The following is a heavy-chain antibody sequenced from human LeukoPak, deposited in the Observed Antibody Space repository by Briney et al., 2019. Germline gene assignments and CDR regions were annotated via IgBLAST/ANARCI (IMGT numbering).Heavy chain of an antibody. CDR3: AKGIGFLEWLYHFDY. Sequence: GGSLRLSCAASGFTFDDYAMHWVRQAPGKGLEWVSGISWNSGSIGYADSVKGRFTISRDNAKNSLYLQMNSLRAEDTALYYCAKGIGFLEWLYHFDYWGQGTLVTVSS. CDR2: ISWNSGSI. J-gene: IGHJ4*02. D-gene: IGHD3-3*01. V-gene: IGHV3-9*01. CDR1: GFTFDDYA.